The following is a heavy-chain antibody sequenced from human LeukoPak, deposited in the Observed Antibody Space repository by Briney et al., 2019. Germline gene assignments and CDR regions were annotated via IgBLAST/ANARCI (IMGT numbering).Heavy chain of an antibody. J-gene: IGHJ4*02. D-gene: IGHD3-3*01. CDR1: GGSISSSSYY. V-gene: IGHV4-39*07. CDR3: ARRSGPFGVVIKRSSHGPIGY. CDR2: IYYSGST. Sequence: SETLSLTCTVSGGSISSSSYYWGWIRQPPGKGLEWIGSIYYSGSTYYNPSLKSRVTISVDTSKNQFSLKLSSVTAADTAVYYCARRSGPFGVVIKRSSHGPIGYWGQGTPVTVSS.